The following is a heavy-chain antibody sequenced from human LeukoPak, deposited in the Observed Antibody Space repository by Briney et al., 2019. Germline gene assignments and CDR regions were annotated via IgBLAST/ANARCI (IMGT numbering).Heavy chain of an antibody. V-gene: IGHV4-4*07. CDR2: IYTSGTT. Sequence: SETLSLTCIVSGRSISSYYWSWIRHPAGDGLEWIGRIYTSGTTTYHPSLKTRVTMSVDTSKNQFSLKLSSVTAADTDVYYCARQYSSDWYLWFDPWGQGTLVTVSS. CDR3: ARQYSSDWYLWFDP. CDR1: GRSISSYY. J-gene: IGHJ5*02. D-gene: IGHD6-19*01.